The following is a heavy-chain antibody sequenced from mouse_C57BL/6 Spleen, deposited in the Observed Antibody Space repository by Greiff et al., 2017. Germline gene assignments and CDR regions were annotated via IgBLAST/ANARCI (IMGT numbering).Heavy chain of an antibody. D-gene: IGHD2-2*01. CDR2: IYPGDGDT. CDR1: GYAFSSSW. CDR3: ARNGYDGVDY. J-gene: IGHJ2*01. Sequence: VQLQQSGPELVKPGASVQISCKASGYAFSSSWMNWVKQRPGKGLEWIGRIYPGDGDTNYNGKFKGKATLTADKSSSTAYMQLSSLTSEDSAVYFCARNGYDGVDYWGQGTTLTVSS. V-gene: IGHV1-82*01.